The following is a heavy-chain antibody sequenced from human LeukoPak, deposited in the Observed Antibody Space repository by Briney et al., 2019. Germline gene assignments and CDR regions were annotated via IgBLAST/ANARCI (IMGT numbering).Heavy chain of an antibody. Sequence: PGGSLRLSCAASGFTFSSYSMNWVRQAPGKGLEWVSSIEGRFTISRDNAKNSLYLQMNSLRAEDTAVYYCARGRSRYYYGSGSHSGDYWGQGTLVTVSS. CDR3: ARGRSRYYYGSGSHSGDY. D-gene: IGHD3-10*01. J-gene: IGHJ4*02. CDR1: GFTFSSYS. V-gene: IGHV3-21*01. CDR2: I.